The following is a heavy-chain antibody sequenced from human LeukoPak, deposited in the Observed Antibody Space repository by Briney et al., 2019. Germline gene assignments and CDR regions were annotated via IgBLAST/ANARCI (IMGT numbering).Heavy chain of an antibody. V-gene: IGHV3-30-3*01. Sequence: GGSLRLSCAASGFTFSSYAMHWVRQAPGKGLEWVAVISYDGSNKYYADSVKGRFTISRDNSENTLYLQMNSLRAEDTAVYYCAKDLHGDYVRWGDYWGQGSLVTVSS. D-gene: IGHD3-10*02. J-gene: IGHJ4*02. CDR1: GFTFSSYA. CDR3: AKDLHGDYVRWGDY. CDR2: ISYDGSNK.